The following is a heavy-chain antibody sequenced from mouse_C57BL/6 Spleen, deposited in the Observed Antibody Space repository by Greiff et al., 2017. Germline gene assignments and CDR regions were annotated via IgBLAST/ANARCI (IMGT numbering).Heavy chain of an antibody. CDR3: ARQTTGFAY. D-gene: IGHD1-1*01. Sequence: DVHLVESGGGLVKPGGSLKLSCAASGFTFSSYTMSWVRQTPEKRLEWVATISGGGGNTYYPDSVKGRFTISRDNAKNTLYLQMSSLRSEDTALYYCARQTTGFAYWGQGTLVTVSA. CDR1: GFTFSSYT. CDR2: ISGGGGNT. V-gene: IGHV5-9*01. J-gene: IGHJ3*01.